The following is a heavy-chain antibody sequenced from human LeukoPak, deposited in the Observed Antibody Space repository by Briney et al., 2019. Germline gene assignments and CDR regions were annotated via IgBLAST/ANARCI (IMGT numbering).Heavy chain of an antibody. J-gene: IGHJ4*02. CDR1: GFTFSNYW. V-gene: IGHV3-66*01. Sequence: GGSLRLSCVASGFTFSNYWMSWVRQAPGKGPEWVSVIYSGGSTYYVDSVKGRFTTSRDSSKNTLFLQMNSLRAEDTAVYYCARDCYTTGCDWGQGTLVTVSS. D-gene: IGHD3-16*02. CDR3: ARDCYTTGCD. CDR2: IYSGGST.